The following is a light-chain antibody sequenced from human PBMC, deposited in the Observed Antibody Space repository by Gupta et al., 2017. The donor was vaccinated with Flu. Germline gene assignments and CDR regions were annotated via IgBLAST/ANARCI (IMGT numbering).Light chain of an antibody. CDR3: AAWDDSLNGRV. Sequence: QPVRTQPPSASGAPGQTVTMSCSGSNSNIGSNTVDWYQQVPGTAPKLLIYRDNHRPSGVPDRFSGSKSGTSASLAISGLQSEDEADYYCAAWDDSLNGRVFGGGTKLTV. CDR2: RDN. J-gene: IGLJ3*02. CDR1: NSNIGSNT. V-gene: IGLV1-44*01.